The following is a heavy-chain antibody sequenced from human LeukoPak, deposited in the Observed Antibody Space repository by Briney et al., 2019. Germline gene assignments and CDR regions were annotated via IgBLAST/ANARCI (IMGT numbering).Heavy chain of an antibody. CDR1: GGTFSSYA. Sequence: SVKVSCKASGGTFSSYAISWVRQAPGQGLEWMGGIIPIFGTANYAQKFQGRVTMTEDTSTDTAYMELSSLRSEDTAVYYCATKYRDAFDIWGQGTMVTVSS. CDR2: IIPIFGTA. J-gene: IGHJ3*02. D-gene: IGHD1/OR15-1a*01. CDR3: ATKYRDAFDI. V-gene: IGHV1-69*06.